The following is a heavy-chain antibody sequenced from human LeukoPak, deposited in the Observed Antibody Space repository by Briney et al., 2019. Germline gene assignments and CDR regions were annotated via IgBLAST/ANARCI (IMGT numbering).Heavy chain of an antibody. CDR1: GGSFSGYY. J-gene: IGHJ4*02. V-gene: IGHV4-34*01. CDR2: INHSGST. D-gene: IGHD6-13*01. CDR3: ATHSSNFDY. Sequence: NTSETLSLTCAVYGGSFSGYYWSWIRQPPGKGLEWIGEINHSGSTNYNPSLKSRVTISVDTSKNQFSLKLSSVTAADAAVYYCATHSSNFDYWGQGTLVTVSS.